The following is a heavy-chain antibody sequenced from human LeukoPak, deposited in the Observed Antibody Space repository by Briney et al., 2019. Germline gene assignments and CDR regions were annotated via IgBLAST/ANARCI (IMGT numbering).Heavy chain of an antibody. CDR2: ISGSGGST. V-gene: IGHV3-23*01. Sequence: PGGSLRLSCAASGFTFSSYGMSWVRQAPGKGLEWVSAISGSGGSTYYADSVKGRFTISRDNSKNTLYLQMNSLRAEDTAVYCCAKSSIRYFDWFHISSGGGWFDYWGQGTLVTVSS. D-gene: IGHD3-9*01. CDR3: AKSSIRYFDWFHISSGGGWFDY. J-gene: IGHJ4*02. CDR1: GFTFSSYG.